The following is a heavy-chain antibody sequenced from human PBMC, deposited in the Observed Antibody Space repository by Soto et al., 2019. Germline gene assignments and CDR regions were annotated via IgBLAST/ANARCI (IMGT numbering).Heavy chain of an antibody. Sequence: GGSLRLSCAASGFTFSSYAMNWVRQAPGKGLEWVSSISGSGNSTYYADSVKGRFTISGDNSKNTLYLQMNSLRAEDTAVYYCAKALSARPYWGQGTLVTVSS. CDR3: AKALSARPY. CDR1: GFTFSSYA. V-gene: IGHV3-23*01. CDR2: ISGSGNST. D-gene: IGHD6-6*01. J-gene: IGHJ4*02.